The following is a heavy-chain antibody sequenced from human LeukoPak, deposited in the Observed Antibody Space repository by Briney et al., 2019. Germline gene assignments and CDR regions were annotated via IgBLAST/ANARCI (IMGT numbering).Heavy chain of an antibody. CDR2: MNPNSGIS. Sequence: ASVKVSCKASGYTFTSYEINWVRQATGQGLEWMGWMNPNSGISGYAQKFQGRVTITRNTSISTAYMELSSLRSEDTAVYYCARAQAAPGIPTPDTLYYYYYMDVWGKGTTVTVSS. V-gene: IGHV1-8*01. J-gene: IGHJ6*03. CDR3: ARAQAAPGIPTPDTLYYYYYMDV. D-gene: IGHD6-13*01. CDR1: GYTFTSYE.